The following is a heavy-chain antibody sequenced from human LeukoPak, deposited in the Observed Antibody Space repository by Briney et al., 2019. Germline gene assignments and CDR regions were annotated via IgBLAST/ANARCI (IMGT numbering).Heavy chain of an antibody. CDR3: ARIESDTPPPGRYGMDV. J-gene: IGHJ6*02. CDR1: GGSISSSSYY. Sequence: SETLSLTCTVSGGSISSSSYYWGWIRQPPGKGLEWIGSIYYSGSTYYNPSLKSRVTISVDTSKNQFSLKLRSVAAADTAVYYCARIESDTPPPGRYGMDVWGQGTTVTVSS. D-gene: IGHD2-2*02. V-gene: IGHV4-39*07. CDR2: IYYSGST.